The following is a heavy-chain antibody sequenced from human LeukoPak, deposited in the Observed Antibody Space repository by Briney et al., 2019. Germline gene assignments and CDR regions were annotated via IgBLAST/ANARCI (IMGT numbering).Heavy chain of an antibody. CDR2: INPNSGGT. Sequence: ASVKVSCKASGYTFTAYYIHWVRQAPGQGLEWMGWINPNSGGTGYAQRFQGRVTMTGDTSISTAYMDLSRLRSDDTAVYYCARGYNWNYFDYWGQGTLVTVSS. CDR1: GYTFTAYY. V-gene: IGHV1-2*02. CDR3: ARGYNWNYFDY. D-gene: IGHD1-20*01. J-gene: IGHJ4*02.